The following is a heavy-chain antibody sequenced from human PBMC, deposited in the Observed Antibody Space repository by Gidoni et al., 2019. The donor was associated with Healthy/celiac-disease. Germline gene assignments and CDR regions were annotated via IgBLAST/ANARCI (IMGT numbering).Heavy chain of an antibody. D-gene: IGHD3-10*01. CDR2: INHSGST. CDR1: GGSFSGYY. Sequence: QVQLQQWGAGLLKPSETLSLTCAVYGGSFSGYYWSWIRQPPGKGLEWIGEINHSGSTNYNPSLKSRVTISVDTSKNQFSLKLSSVTAADTAVYYCARGPKLLWFGELLRFRHYYYMDVWGKGTTVTVSS. V-gene: IGHV4-34*01. CDR3: ARGPKLLWFGELLRFRHYYYMDV. J-gene: IGHJ6*03.